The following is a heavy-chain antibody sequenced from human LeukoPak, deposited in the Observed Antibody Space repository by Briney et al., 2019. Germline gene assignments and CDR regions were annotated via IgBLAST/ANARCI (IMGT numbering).Heavy chain of an antibody. CDR2: IVVGSGNT. V-gene: IGHV1-58*02. CDR1: VFTFTNST. CDR3: AGTPWFGELTLDY. Sequence: GTSVTVSFKASVFTFTNSTIHGVRPARGQRLEGIGWIVVGSGNTNYAQKFQERVIITRDMSTTTVYMELSSLRSEDTAVYYCAGTPWFGELTLDYWGQGTLVTVSS. D-gene: IGHD3-10*01. J-gene: IGHJ4*02.